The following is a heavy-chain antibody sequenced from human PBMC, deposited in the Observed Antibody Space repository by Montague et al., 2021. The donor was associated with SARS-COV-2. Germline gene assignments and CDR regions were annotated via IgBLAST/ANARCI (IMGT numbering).Heavy chain of an antibody. CDR2: SYHMPKWYN. J-gene: IGHJ6*02. CDR3: ARGLWFGELLYYYYYGMDV. Sequence: CAISGDSVASNGAACSWDGQTPSRGFQWLGRSYHMPKWYNDYAVSVKSRITINPDTSKNQFSLQLNSVTPEDTAVYYCARGLWFGELLYYYYYGMDVWGQGTTVTVSS. D-gene: IGHD3-10*01. V-gene: IGHV6-1*01. CDR1: GDSVASNGAA.